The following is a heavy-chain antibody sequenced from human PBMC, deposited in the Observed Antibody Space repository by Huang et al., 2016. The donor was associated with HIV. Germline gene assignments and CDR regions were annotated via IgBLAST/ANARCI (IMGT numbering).Heavy chain of an antibody. V-gene: IGHV3-49*05. CDR3: ARLSYYWSGFDYYGMDV. J-gene: IGHJ6*02. D-gene: IGHD3-3*01. CDR1: GFSLGDYA. Sequence: EVQLVESGGGLVKPGRSLRLSCTASGFSLGDYATSWFRQASGKGLEWVGFVGSKAYGSTTEYGASVQGGCTISRDDSKNSAYLQMNSLATEDTAVYYCARLSYYWSGFDYYGMDVWGQGTTVTVSS. CDR2: VGSKAYGSTT.